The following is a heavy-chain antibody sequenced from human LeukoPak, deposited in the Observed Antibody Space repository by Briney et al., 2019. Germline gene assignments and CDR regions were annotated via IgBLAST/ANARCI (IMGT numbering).Heavy chain of an antibody. J-gene: IGHJ4*02. Sequence: PVASVKVSCKASGGTFSSYAISWVRQAPGQGLEWMGGIIPIFGTANYAQKFQGRVTITADESTTTAYMDLSSLRSEDTAVYYCARRSSSWYFTYFDYWGQGTLVTVSS. V-gene: IGHV1-69*13. D-gene: IGHD6-13*01. CDR1: GGTFSSYA. CDR3: ARRSSSWYFTYFDY. CDR2: IIPIFGTA.